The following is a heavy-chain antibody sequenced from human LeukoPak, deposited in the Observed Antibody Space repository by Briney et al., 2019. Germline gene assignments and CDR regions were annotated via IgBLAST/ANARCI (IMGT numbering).Heavy chain of an antibody. CDR1: GYTFTGYY. CDR3: ARDRIEVYSYGAVLGY. J-gene: IGHJ4*02. D-gene: IGHD5-18*01. V-gene: IGHV1-2*02. Sequence: APVKVSCKASGYTFTGYYMHWVRQAPGQGLEWMGWINPNSGGTDYAQKFQGRVTMTRDTSISTAYMELSRLRSDDTAVYYCARDRIEVYSYGAVLGYWGQGTLVTVSS. CDR2: INPNSGGT.